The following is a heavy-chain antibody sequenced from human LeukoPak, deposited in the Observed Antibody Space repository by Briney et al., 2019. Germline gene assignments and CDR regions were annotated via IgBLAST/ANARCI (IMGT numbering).Heavy chain of an antibody. V-gene: IGHV3-7*05. CDR1: GFTFSSYW. J-gene: IGHJ4*02. CDR3: ARDIVVVTAYFDY. CDR2: IKQGGSEE. Sequence: GGSPRLSCAASGFTFSSYWMSWVRQAPGKGLEWVANIKQGGSEEYYVDSVKGRFTISRDNAKNSLYLQMNSLRAEDTAVYYCARDIVVVTAYFDYWGQGTLVTVSS. D-gene: IGHD2-21*02.